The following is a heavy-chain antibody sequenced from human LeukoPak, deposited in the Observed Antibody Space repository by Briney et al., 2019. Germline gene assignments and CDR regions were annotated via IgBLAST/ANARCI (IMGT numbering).Heavy chain of an antibody. Sequence: SETLSLTCTVSGGSISSYYWSWIRQPPGKGLEWIGYIYYSGSTNYNPSLKSRGTISAETSENQFPLRLSSVTAADTAVYYCARVYDSGGYYYPLLYWGQGTLVTVSS. J-gene: IGHJ4*02. CDR3: ARVYDSGGYYYPLLY. V-gene: IGHV4-59*01. D-gene: IGHD3-22*01. CDR2: IYYSGST. CDR1: GGSISSYY.